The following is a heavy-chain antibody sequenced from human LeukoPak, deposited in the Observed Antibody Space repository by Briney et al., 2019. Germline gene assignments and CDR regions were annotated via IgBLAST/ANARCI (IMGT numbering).Heavy chain of an antibody. V-gene: IGHV4-59*08. CDR3: ARHPGIQLWIDN. J-gene: IGHJ4*02. D-gene: IGHD5-18*01. CDR2: VYDSGIT. CDR1: GASMSRYY. Sequence: SETLSLTCTVSGASMSRYYWSWIRQPPGKGLEWIAYVYDSGITNYNPSLKSRVTISQNTSKNQFSLNLISVTAADTAAYYCARHPGIQLWIDNWGQGTLVTVSS.